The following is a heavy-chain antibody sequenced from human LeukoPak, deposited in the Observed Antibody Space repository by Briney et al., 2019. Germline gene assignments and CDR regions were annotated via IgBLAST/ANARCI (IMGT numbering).Heavy chain of an antibody. CDR2: IIPIFGTA. Sequence: GGSVKVSCKASGGTFSSYAISWVRQAPGQGLEWMGGIIPIFGTANYAQKFQGRVTITADESTSTAYMELSSLRSEDTAVYYCARLMVRGVMGPGFDPWGQGTLVTVSS. V-gene: IGHV1-69*13. J-gene: IGHJ5*02. CDR3: ARLMVRGVMGPGFDP. CDR1: GGTFSSYA. D-gene: IGHD3-10*01.